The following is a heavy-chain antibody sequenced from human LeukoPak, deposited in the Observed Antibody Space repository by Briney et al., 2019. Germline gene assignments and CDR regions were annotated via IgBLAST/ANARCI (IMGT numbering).Heavy chain of an antibody. V-gene: IGHV3-7*04. CDR1: GFASSSFW. D-gene: IGHD6-19*01. J-gene: IGHJ4*02. Sequence: GGSLRLSCAASGFASSSFWMSWVRQVPGKGLEWVANINQDGREKNYVDSVKGRFTIFRDNAKNSLYLQMNSLRVEDTAVLYCTRGSGWYPDYWGQGTLVTVSS. CDR3: TRGSGWYPDY. CDR2: INQDGREK.